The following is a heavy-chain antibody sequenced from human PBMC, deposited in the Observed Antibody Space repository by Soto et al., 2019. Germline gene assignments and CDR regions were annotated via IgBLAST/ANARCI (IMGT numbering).Heavy chain of an antibody. D-gene: IGHD3-3*01. CDR3: ARRSYYDFWSGYYPGWYFDL. CDR2: IYYSGST. CDR1: GGSISSYY. V-gene: IGHV4-59*08. J-gene: IGHJ2*01. Sequence: QVQLQESGPGLVKPSETLSLTCTVSGGSISSYYWSWIRQPPGKGLEWIGYIYYSGSTNYNPSLKSRVTISVDTSKNQFSLKLSSVTAADTAVYYCARRSYYDFWSGYYPGWYFDLWGRGTLVTVSS.